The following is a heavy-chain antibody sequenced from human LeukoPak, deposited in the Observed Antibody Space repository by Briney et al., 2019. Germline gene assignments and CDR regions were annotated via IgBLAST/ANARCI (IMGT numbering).Heavy chain of an antibody. CDR3: ARETGTSNMDV. CDR1: GGSISPYY. V-gene: IGHV4-59*12. CDR2: IYYSGST. D-gene: IGHD1-7*01. J-gene: IGHJ6*02. Sequence: SETLSLTCTVSGGSISPYYWSWVRQPPGKGLEWIGYIYYSGSTNYNPSLKSRVTISLDTSKNQFSLKLSSVTAADTAVYYCARETGTSNMDVWGQGTTVTVSS.